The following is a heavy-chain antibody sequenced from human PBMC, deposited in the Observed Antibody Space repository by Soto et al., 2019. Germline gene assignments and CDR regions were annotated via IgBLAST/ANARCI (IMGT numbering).Heavy chain of an antibody. V-gene: IGHV4-39*01. J-gene: IGHJ4*02. CDR1: GESMSNTAYY. CDR2: IFYTGSA. D-gene: IGHD1-26*01. Sequence: QLQLQESGPGLVKPSETLSLTCNVSGESMSNTAYYWGWIRQTPGKGLEWIGSIFYTGSAYYHSSLRSRVTISVDTSNNQFALKLLSVAAADTAFYYCASLKSTYSGSYCGGGLVDYWGRGSLVVVSS. CDR3: ASLKSTYSGSYCGGGLVDY.